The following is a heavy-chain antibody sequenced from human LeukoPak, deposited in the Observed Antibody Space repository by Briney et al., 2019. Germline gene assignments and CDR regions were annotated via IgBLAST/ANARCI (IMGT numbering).Heavy chain of an antibody. CDR2: INPSGGDT. Sequence: ASVKVSCKASGYTFTSYYMHWVRQAPGQGLEWMGIINPSGGDTSYAQKFQGGLTMTRDTSTNTVYMELTSLRSEDTAVYYCAREVMDNLRFDYWGQGTLVTVSS. J-gene: IGHJ4*02. D-gene: IGHD1-14*01. CDR1: GYTFTSYY. V-gene: IGHV1-46*01. CDR3: AREVMDNLRFDY.